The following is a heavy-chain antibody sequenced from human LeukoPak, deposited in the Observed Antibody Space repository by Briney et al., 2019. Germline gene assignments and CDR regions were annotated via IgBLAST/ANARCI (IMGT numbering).Heavy chain of an antibody. CDR1: GFAFNTYS. J-gene: IGHJ4*02. D-gene: IGHD7-27*01. CDR3: ARVQAGNWDFDY. Sequence: GGSLRLSCAASGFAFNTYSMNWVRQGPGKGLEWVSYIRSDSSIIYYADSVKGRFTMSRDNGKNSLYLQMNSLRVEDTAVYFCARVQAGNWDFDYWGQGTLVTVSS. V-gene: IGHV3-48*01. CDR2: IRSDSSII.